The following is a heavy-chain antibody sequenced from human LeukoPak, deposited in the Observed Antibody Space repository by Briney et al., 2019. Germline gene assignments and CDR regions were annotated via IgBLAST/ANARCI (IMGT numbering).Heavy chain of an antibody. J-gene: IGHJ4*02. CDR3: VLATENFYY. CDR2: INPNSGGT. Sequence: ASVKVSSKASGYTFTGYYMHWVRQAPGQGPEWMGWINPNSGGTKYVQKFQGRVTMTRDTSISTAYMELSRLRSDDTAVYYCVLATENFYYWGQETLVTVSS. CDR1: GYTFTGYY. V-gene: IGHV1-2*02.